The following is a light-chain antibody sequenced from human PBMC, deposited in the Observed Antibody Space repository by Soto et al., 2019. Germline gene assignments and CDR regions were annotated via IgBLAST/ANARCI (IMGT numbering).Light chain of an antibody. CDR1: QSINNC. V-gene: IGKV1-39*01. CDR2: AAS. CDR3: QQGFNTPTT. Sequence: DIQMTQSPSSLSASVGDRVTITCRASQSINNCLNWYQQKPGKAPKLLIYAASSLQSGVPSRFSGSGSGTHFTLTISSLQPEDFATYYCQQGFNTPTTFGPGTKVDIK. J-gene: IGKJ3*01.